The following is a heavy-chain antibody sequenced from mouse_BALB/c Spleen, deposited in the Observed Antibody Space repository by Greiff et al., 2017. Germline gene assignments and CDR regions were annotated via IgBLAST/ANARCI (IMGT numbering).Heavy chain of an antibody. V-gene: IGHV1-7*01. CDR2: INPSTGYT. CDR3: ARLNYGEAY. J-gene: IGHJ3*01. Sequence: QVQLQQSGAELAKPGASVKMSCKASGYTFTSYWMHWVKQRPGQGLEWIGYINPSTGYTEYNQKFKDKATLTADKSSSTAYMQLSSLTSEDSAVYYCARLNYGEAYWGQGTLVTVSA. CDR1: GYTFTSYW. D-gene: IGHD1-2*01.